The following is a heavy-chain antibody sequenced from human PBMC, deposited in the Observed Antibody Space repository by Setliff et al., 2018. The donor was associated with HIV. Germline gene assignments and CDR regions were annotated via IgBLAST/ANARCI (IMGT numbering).Heavy chain of an antibody. CDR3: GGSYFYDSSGFYSNNWFDP. Sequence: PSETLSLTCAVYSGSFSGYYWSWIRQPPGKGPEWIGEINHSGSTKYNPSLKSRVTISVDTSKNQFSLKLTSVTAADTAVYYCGGSYFYDSSGFYSNNWFDPWGQGTLVTVSS. CDR2: INHSGST. V-gene: IGHV4-34*01. CDR1: SGSFSGYY. J-gene: IGHJ5*02. D-gene: IGHD3-22*01.